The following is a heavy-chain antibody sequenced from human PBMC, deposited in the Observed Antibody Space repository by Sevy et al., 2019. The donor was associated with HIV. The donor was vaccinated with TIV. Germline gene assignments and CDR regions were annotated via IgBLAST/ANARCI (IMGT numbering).Heavy chain of an antibody. D-gene: IGHD4-17*01. J-gene: IGHJ4*02. CDR1: GYSISSGYY. CDR3: ARDSGTVTLYYFDY. CDR2: IYHSGST. Sequence: SETLSLTCAVSGYSISSGYYWGWIRQPPGKGLEWIGSIYHSGSTYYNPSLKGRVTISVDTSKNQFSLKLSSVTAADTAVYYCARDSGTVTLYYFDYWGQGTLVTVSS. V-gene: IGHV4-38-2*02.